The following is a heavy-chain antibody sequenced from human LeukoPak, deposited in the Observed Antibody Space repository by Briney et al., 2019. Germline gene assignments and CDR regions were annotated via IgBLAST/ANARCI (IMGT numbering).Heavy chain of an antibody. J-gene: IGHJ5*02. D-gene: IGHD6-19*01. CDR3: ARRRGIAVAGTNWFDP. Sequence: GGSLRLSCAASGFTFSSYWMSWVRQAPGKGLEWVANIKQDGSEKYYVDSVKGRFTISRDNAKNSLYLQMNSLRAEDTAVYYCARRRGIAVAGTNWFDPWGQGTLVTVSS. CDR1: GFTFSSYW. CDR2: IKQDGSEK. V-gene: IGHV3-7*01.